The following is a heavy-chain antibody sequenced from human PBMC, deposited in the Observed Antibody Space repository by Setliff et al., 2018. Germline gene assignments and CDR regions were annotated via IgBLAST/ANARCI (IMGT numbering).Heavy chain of an antibody. J-gene: IGHJ4*02. CDR1: GGSISRSSYY. CDR2: IYHTGTT. V-gene: IGHV4-39*07. CDR3: ARDWLIRNSGSYYWQVDY. Sequence: SETLSLTCTVSGGSISRSSYYWGWIRQPPGKGLEWIGSIYHTGTTYYNPSLKSRVTISVDTSKNQFSLRLSSVTAADTAVYYCARDWLIRNSGSYYWQVDYWGQGTLVTVSS. D-gene: IGHD1-26*01.